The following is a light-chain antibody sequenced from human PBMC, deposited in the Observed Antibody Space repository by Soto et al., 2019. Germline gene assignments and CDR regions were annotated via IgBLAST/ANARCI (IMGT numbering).Light chain of an antibody. CDR2: DAS. CDR3: LQRSNRLYT. V-gene: IGKV3-11*01. CDR1: QSVATY. Sequence: IVLTQSPATLSLSPGERATLSCRASQSVATYLAWYQQRPGQSPRLLIYDASKRATGVPARFSGSGSETDFTLTISSLEPEDFAVYYCLQRSNRLYTFGHGSKLEIK. J-gene: IGKJ2*01.